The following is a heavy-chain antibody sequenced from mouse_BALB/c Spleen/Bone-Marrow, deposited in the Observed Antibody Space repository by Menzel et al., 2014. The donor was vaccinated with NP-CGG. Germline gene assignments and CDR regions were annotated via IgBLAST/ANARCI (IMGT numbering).Heavy chain of an antibody. J-gene: IGHJ2*01. D-gene: IGHD3-2*02. Sequence: QVQLQQSGAELARPGASVKLSCKASGYTFTSYWMQWVKQRPGQGLEWIGAINPGDGDTRYTQKFKGKATLTADKSSSTAYMQLSSLASEDSAVYYCARGYPSDYWGQGTTLTVSS. CDR2: INPGDGDT. V-gene: IGHV1-87*01. CDR1: GYTFTSYW. CDR3: ARGYPSDY.